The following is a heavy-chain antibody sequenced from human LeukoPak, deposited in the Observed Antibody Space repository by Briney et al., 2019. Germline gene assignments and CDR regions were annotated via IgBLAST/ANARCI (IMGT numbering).Heavy chain of an antibody. Sequence: PSETLSLTFAVYGGSFSGYYWSWIRQPPGKGLEWIGEINHSGSTNYNPSLKSRVTISVDTSKNQFSLKLSSVTAADTAVYYCARQSAYSSGWLGFDYWGQGTLVTVSS. CDR3: ARQSAYSSGWLGFDY. CDR1: GGSFSGYY. D-gene: IGHD6-19*01. J-gene: IGHJ4*02. CDR2: INHSGST. V-gene: IGHV4-34*01.